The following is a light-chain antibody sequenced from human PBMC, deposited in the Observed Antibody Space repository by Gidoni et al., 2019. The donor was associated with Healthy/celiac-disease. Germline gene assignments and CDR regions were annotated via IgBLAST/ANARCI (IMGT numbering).Light chain of an antibody. CDR2: GAS. CDR1: QSVSSN. J-gene: IGKJ1*01. Sequence: EIVMTQSPATLSVSPGERATLSCRASQSVSSNLAWYQQKPGQAPRLLIYGASTRATGLPARFSGSGSGTEFTLTISSLQSEDFADYYCQQYNNWPRTFGQGTKVEIK. CDR3: QQYNNWPRT. V-gene: IGKV3-15*01.